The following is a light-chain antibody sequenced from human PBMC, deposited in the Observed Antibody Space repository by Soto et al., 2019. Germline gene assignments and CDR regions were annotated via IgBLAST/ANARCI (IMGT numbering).Light chain of an antibody. CDR1: QSVSSSY. V-gene: IGKV3-20*01. Sequence: VMTQSPATLSVSPGERATLSCRASQSVSSSYLAWYQQKPGQAPRLLIYGASSRATGIPDRFSGSGSGTDFTLTISRLEPEDFAVYYCQQYGSSPKTFGQGTKGGYQ. J-gene: IGKJ1*01. CDR2: GAS. CDR3: QQYGSSPKT.